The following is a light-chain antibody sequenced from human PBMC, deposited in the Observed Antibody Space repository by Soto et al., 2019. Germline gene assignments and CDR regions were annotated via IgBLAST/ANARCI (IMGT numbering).Light chain of an antibody. CDR3: HQYSSSIT. J-gene: IGKJ4*01. CDR1: QSVSSNF. Sequence: EIVLTQSPGTLSLSPGERATLSCRASQSVSSNFLAWYQLRPGQAPRLRIYGTSSRATGIPDRFSGSGSGTDFTLTISRLEPEDFAVYFCHQYSSSITFGEGPRVEVK. CDR2: GTS. V-gene: IGKV3-20*01.